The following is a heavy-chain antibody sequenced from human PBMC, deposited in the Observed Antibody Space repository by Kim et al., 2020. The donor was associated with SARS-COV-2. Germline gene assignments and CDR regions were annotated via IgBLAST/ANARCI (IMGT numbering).Heavy chain of an antibody. D-gene: IGHD4-17*01. CDR1: GFTFGDYA. CDR3: TIGDYGPDDAFDI. V-gene: IGHV3-49*04. J-gene: IGHJ3*02. Sequence: GGSLRLSCTASGFTFGDYAMSWVRQAPGKGLEWVGFIRSKAYGGTTEYAASVKGRFTISRDDSKSIAYLQMNSLKTEDTAVYYCTIGDYGPDDAFDIWGQGTMVTVSS. CDR2: IRSKAYGGTT.